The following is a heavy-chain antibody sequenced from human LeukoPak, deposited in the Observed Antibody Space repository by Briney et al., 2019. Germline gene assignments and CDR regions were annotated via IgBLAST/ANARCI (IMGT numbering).Heavy chain of an antibody. CDR1: GYTFTSYA. CDR2: INTNTGNP. D-gene: IGHD2-15*01. Sequence: ASVKVSCKASGYTFTSYAMNWVRQAPGQGLEWMGWINTNTGNPTYAQGFTGRFVFSLDTSVSTAYLQISSLKAEDTAVYYCARPCSGGSCYTDYGDSYHFDYWGQGTLVTVSS. V-gene: IGHV7-4-1*02. CDR3: ARPCSGGSCYTDYGDSYHFDY. J-gene: IGHJ4*02.